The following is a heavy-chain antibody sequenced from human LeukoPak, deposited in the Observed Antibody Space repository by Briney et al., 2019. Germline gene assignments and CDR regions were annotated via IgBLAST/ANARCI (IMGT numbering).Heavy chain of an antibody. CDR1: GYTFTSYA. CDR3: ARAAVLRYFDWLLS. D-gene: IGHD3-9*01. CDR2: IIPIFGTA. J-gene: IGHJ5*02. Sequence: ASVKVSCKASGYTFTSYAISWVRQAPGQGLEWMGGIIPIFGTANYAQKFQGRVTITADKSTSTAYMELSSLRSEDTAVYYCARAAVLRYFDWLLSWGQGTLVTVSS. V-gene: IGHV1-69*06.